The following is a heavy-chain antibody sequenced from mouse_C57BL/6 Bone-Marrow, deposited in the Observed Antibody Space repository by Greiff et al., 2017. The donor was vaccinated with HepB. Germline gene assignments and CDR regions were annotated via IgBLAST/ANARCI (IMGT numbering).Heavy chain of an antibody. CDR2: IYPGDGDT. V-gene: IGHV1-82*01. Sequence: QVQLKESGPELVKPGASVKISCKASGYAFSSSWMNWVKQRPGNGLEWIGRIYPGDGDTNYNGKFKGKATLTADKSSSTAYMQLSSLTSEDSAVYFCARWGFAYWGQGTLVTVSA. J-gene: IGHJ3*01. CDR3: ARWGFAY. CDR1: GYAFSSSW.